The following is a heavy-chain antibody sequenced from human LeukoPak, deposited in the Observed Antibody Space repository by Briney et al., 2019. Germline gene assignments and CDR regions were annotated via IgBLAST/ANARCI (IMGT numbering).Heavy chain of an antibody. CDR1: GGSISSYY. CDR2: IYYSGST. Sequence: SETLSLTCTVSGGSISSYYWSWIRQPPGKGLEWIGYIYYSGSTDYNPSLKSRVTISVDTSKNQFSLKLTSVTAADTAVYYCARVYYSNSYDYWYFDLWGRGTLVTVSS. V-gene: IGHV4-59*01. J-gene: IGHJ2*01. D-gene: IGHD6-13*01. CDR3: ARVYYSNSYDYWYFDL.